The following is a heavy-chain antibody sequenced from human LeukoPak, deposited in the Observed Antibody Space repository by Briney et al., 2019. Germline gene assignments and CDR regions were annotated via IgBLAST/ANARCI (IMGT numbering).Heavy chain of an antibody. CDR3: AHRPSSSWYSNWFDP. CDR2: IYWDDDK. CDR1: GFSLSTSGVG. J-gene: IGHJ5*02. V-gene: IGHV2-5*02. D-gene: IGHD6-13*01. Sequence: ESGPTLVKPTQTLTLTCTFSGFSLSTSGVGVGWIRQPPGKALEWLALIYWDDDKRYSPSPKSRLTITKDTSKNQVVLTMTNMDPVDTATYYCAHRPSSSWYSNWFDPWGQGTLVTVSS.